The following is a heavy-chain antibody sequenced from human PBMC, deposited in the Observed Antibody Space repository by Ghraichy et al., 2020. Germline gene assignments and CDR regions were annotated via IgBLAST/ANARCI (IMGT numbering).Heavy chain of an antibody. D-gene: IGHD3-10*01. J-gene: IGHJ4*02. CDR2: INHSGST. Sequence: SETLSLTCAVYGGSFSGYYWSWIRQPPGKGLEWIGEINHSGSTNYNPSLKSRVTISVDTSKNQFSLKLSSVTAADTAVYYCARGPVRGVIIPFDYWGQGTLVTVSS. V-gene: IGHV4-34*01. CDR3: ARGPVRGVIIPFDY. CDR1: GGSFSGYY.